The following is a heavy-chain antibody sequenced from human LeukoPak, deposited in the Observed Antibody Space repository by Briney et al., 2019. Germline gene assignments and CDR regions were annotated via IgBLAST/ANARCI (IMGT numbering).Heavy chain of an antibody. D-gene: IGHD5-12*01. Sequence: PGGSLRLSCAASGFTFSSYAMSWVRQAPGKGLEWVSSIRWNSGSVGYADSVKGRFNISRDNAKNSVYLQMNSLRAEDTAFYYCAKNLRALRGYSAYGTWGLGTLVIVSS. J-gene: IGHJ1*01. CDR1: GFTFSSYA. V-gene: IGHV3-9*01. CDR2: IRWNSGSV. CDR3: AKNLRALRGYSAYGT.